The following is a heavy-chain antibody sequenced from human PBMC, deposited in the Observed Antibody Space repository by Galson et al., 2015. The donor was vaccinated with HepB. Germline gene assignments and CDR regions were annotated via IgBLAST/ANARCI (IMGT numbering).Heavy chain of an antibody. D-gene: IGHD1-26*01. Sequence: SVKVSCKASGYTFTSYYMHWVQQAPGQGLEWMGIINPSGGSTSYAQKFQGRVTMTRDTSTSTVYMELSSLRSEDTAVYYCAREFSSGSKHWYFDLWGRGTLVTVSS. V-gene: IGHV1-46*01. CDR2: INPSGGST. J-gene: IGHJ2*01. CDR1: GYTFTSYY. CDR3: AREFSSGSKHWYFDL.